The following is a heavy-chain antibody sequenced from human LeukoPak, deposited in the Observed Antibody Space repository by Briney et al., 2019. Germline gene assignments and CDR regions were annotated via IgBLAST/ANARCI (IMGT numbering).Heavy chain of an antibody. CDR1: RFTFSTYG. V-gene: IGHV3-48*04. D-gene: IGHD3-10*02. Sequence: GGSLRLSCAASRFTFSTYGMNWVRQAPGKGLEWVSYISSSGSTIYYADSVKGRFTISRDNAKNSLYLQMNSLRAEDTAVYYCAELGITMIGGVWGKGTTVTISS. CDR2: ISSSGSTI. CDR3: AELGITMIGGV. J-gene: IGHJ6*04.